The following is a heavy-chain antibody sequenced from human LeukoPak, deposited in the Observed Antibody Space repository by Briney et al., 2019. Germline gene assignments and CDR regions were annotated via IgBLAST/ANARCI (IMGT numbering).Heavy chain of an antibody. D-gene: IGHD6-6*01. CDR2: FNNSGDDT. J-gene: IGHJ6*02. CDR3: VKCLVGIIHYAMDV. Sequence: PGRSLRLSCAPSGFTFSTHAMGWVRQATGKGLEWVSSFNNSGDDTYYADSVKGRFTISRDNSKNTLYMQMNSLRAEYTAVYHCVKCLVGIIHYAMDVWGQGTTVTVSS. V-gene: IGHV3-23*01. CDR1: GFTFSTHA.